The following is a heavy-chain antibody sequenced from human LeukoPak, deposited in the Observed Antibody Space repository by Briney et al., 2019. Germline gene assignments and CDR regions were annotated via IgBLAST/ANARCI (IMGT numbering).Heavy chain of an antibody. CDR2: ISAYNGNT. V-gene: IGHV1-18*01. D-gene: IGHD6-19*01. CDR3: ARDQEQWLSNWFAP. Sequence: ASVKVSCKASGYTFTSYGISWVRQAPGQGLEWMGWISAYNGNTNYAQKLQGRVTMTTDTSTSTAYMELRSLRSDDTAVHYCARDQEQWLSNWFAPWAREPWSPSPQ. J-gene: IGHJ5*02. CDR1: GYTFTSYG.